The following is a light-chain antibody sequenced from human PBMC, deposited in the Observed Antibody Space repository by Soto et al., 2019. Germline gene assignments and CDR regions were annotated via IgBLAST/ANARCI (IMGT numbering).Light chain of an antibody. V-gene: IGKV1-12*01. J-gene: IGKJ1*01. CDR3: QQTNSFPRT. Sequence: DIQMTQSPSSVSASVGDSVTITCRASQDISSWLAWYQQKPGKAPNLLIYAASSLQSGVPSRFSGSGSGTDFTRTINSLQPEDIATYYCQQTNSFPRTFGQGTQVEVK. CDR2: AAS. CDR1: QDISSW.